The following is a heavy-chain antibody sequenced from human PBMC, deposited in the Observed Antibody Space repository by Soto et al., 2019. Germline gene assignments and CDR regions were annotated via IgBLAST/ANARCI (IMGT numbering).Heavy chain of an antibody. CDR3: ARGGNYDILTGYSKSPYYFDY. D-gene: IGHD3-9*01. V-gene: IGHV4-59*01. Sequence: SETLSLTCTVSGGSISSYYWSWIRQPPGKGLEWIGYIYYSGSTNYNPSLKSRVTIPVDTSKNQFSLKLSSVTTADTAVYYCARGGNYDILTGYSKSPYYFDYWGQGTLVTVSS. CDR2: IYYSGST. J-gene: IGHJ4*02. CDR1: GGSISSYY.